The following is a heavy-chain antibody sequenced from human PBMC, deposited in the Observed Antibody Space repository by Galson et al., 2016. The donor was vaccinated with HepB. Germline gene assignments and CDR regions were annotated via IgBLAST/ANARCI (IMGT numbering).Heavy chain of an antibody. Sequence: SVKVSCKASGYTFSNYAINWVRQAPGQGLEWVGWINSHTGDPAYAQGFTGRFVFSWDTSVSTAYLQVSSLKAEDTAVYYCTRVCMSCRVDEYYYYYGMDVWGQGTTVTVSS. CDR2: INSHTGDP. CDR1: GYTFSNYA. CDR3: TRVCMSCRVDEYYYYYGMDV. J-gene: IGHJ6*01. D-gene: IGHD2-15*01. V-gene: IGHV7-4-1*02.